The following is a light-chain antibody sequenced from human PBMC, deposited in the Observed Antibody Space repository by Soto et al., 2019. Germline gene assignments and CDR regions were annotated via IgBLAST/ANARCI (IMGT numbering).Light chain of an antibody. CDR1: QSVSSSY. CDR2: GAS. Sequence: IVLTQSPGTLSLSPGERATLSCRASQSVSSSYFAWYQQKPGQAPRLLIYGASSRATGIPDWFSGSGSGTKFTVTISRMEPDDFAVYYCHQYGSSPLCTFGQGTKLEIK. CDR3: HQYGSSPLCT. J-gene: IGKJ2*02. V-gene: IGKV3-20*01.